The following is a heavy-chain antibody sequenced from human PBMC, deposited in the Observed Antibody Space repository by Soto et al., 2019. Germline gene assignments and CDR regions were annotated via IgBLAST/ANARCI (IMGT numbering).Heavy chain of an antibody. Sequence: PGESLKIPCKGSGYSFTSYWISWVRQMPGKGLQWMGRIDPSESYTNYSPSFQGHVTISADKSISTAYLQWSSLKASDTAMSYCAKVVTAGSNQYGFGGRGQGTKVTVSS. CDR2: IDPSESYT. J-gene: IGHJ6*01. CDR1: GYSFTSYW. V-gene: IGHV5-10-1*01. CDR3: AKVVTAGSNQYGFGG. D-gene: IGHD2-2*01.